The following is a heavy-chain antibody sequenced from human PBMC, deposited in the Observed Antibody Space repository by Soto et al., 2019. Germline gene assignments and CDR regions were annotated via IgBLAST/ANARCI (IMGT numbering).Heavy chain of an antibody. Sequence: PGGSLRLSCAASGFTFSRYSMNWVRQAPGKGLEWVSSISSSSTYIYYADSVKGRFTVSRDNAKNSLYLQMNSLRAEDTAVYYCARELGGYSCDYWGQGTLVTVSS. CDR1: GFTFSRYS. J-gene: IGHJ4*02. CDR3: ARELGGYSCDY. CDR2: ISSSSTYI. D-gene: IGHD5-18*01. V-gene: IGHV3-21*01.